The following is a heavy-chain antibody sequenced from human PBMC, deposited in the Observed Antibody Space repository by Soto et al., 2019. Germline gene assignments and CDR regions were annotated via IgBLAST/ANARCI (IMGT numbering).Heavy chain of an antibody. Sequence: GPSVKVSCKASGGTFSSYTISWVRQAPGQGLEWMGRIIPILGIANYAQKFQGRVTITADKSTSTAYMELSSLRSEDTAVYYCARDLSCSSTSCYPLDYYYYYMDVWGKGTTVTVSS. CDR2: IIPILGIA. J-gene: IGHJ6*03. V-gene: IGHV1-69*04. D-gene: IGHD2-2*01. CDR1: GGTFSSYT. CDR3: ARDLSCSSTSCYPLDYYYYYMDV.